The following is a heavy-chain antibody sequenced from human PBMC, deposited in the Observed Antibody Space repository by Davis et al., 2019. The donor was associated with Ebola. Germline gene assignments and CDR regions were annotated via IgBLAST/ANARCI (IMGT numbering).Heavy chain of an antibody. CDR2: ISYDGSNT. D-gene: IGHD4-23*01. CDR1: GFTFSSYA. J-gene: IGHJ4*02. V-gene: IGHV3-30*04. Sequence: GESLKISCAASGFTFSSYAMHWVRQAPGKGLEWVAVISYDGSNTYYADSVKGRFTISRDNSKNTLYLQMNSLRAEDTAVYYCARPIDYGGNAPSDWGQGTLVTVSS. CDR3: ARPIDYGGNAPSD.